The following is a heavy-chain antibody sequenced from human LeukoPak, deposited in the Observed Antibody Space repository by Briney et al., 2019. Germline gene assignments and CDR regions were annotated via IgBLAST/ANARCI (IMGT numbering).Heavy chain of an antibody. V-gene: IGHV3-30-3*01. Sequence: GRSLRLSCAASGLTFSSYAMHWVRQAPGKGLEWVAVISYDGSNKYYADSVKGRFTISRDNSKNTLYLQMNSLRAEDTAVYYCARDPRITMIVVVIPPWFDPWGQGTLVTVSS. D-gene: IGHD3-22*01. J-gene: IGHJ5*02. CDR3: ARDPRITMIVVVIPPWFDP. CDR1: GLTFSSYA. CDR2: ISYDGSNK.